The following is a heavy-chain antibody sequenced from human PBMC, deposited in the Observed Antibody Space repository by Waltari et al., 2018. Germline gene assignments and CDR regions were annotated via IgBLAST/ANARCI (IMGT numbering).Heavy chain of an antibody. J-gene: IGHJ4*02. CDR2: ISVSDFT. D-gene: IGHD1-20*01. V-gene: IGHV3-23*01. Sequence: EVQLLQSGGDWVQPGGSLRLSCVNSCFTFGNDAISWVRQAPGTGLGWVSAISVSDFTYYADSVRGRFTISRDTSKNTVYLQLNSLRGEDAAVYYCAKPFYNWDDPLDSWGQGTLVTVSS. CDR3: AKPFYNWDDPLDS. CDR1: CFTFGNDA.